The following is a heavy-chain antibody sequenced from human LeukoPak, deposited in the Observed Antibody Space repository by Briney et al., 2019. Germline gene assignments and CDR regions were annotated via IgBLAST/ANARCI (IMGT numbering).Heavy chain of an antibody. CDR1: GFTFSRYA. D-gene: IGHD5-18*01. Sequence: GGSLRLSCAASGFTFSRYAMHWVRQAPGMGLAWVAVISDDGRNEYYLESVKGRFTISRDNAKNSLYLQMNSLRAEDTAVYTCARDKTRGLGYSYSKSGNYFDYWGQGTLVTVSS. CDR2: ISDDGRNE. J-gene: IGHJ4*02. CDR3: ARDKTRGLGYSYSKSGNYFDY. V-gene: IGHV3-30*04.